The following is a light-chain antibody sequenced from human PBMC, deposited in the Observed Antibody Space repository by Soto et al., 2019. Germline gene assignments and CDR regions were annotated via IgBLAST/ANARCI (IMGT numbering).Light chain of an antibody. CDR3: QVWDSSSDHYV. J-gene: IGLJ1*01. CDR2: DDG. V-gene: IGLV3-21*02. CDR1: NIGSKS. Sequence: SYELTQPPSVSVAPGQTARITCGGNNIGSKSVHWYQQKPGQAPVLVVYDDGDRPSGIPERFSGSNSGNTATLTISRVEAGDEADYYCQVWDSSSDHYVFGTGTKVTLL.